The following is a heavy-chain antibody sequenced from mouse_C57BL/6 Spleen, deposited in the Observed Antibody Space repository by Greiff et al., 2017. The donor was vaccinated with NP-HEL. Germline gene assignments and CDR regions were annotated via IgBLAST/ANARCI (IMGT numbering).Heavy chain of an antibody. D-gene: IGHD2-1*01. V-gene: IGHV1-26*01. CDR1: GYTFTDYY. CDR2: INPNNGGT. Sequence: VQLQQSGPELVKPGASVKISCKASGYTFTDYYMNWVKQSHGKSLEWIGDINPNNGGTSYNQKFKGKATLTVDKSSSTAYMELRSLTSEDSAVYYCARGGNYGWYFDVWGTGTTVTVSS. CDR3: ARGGNYGWYFDV. J-gene: IGHJ1*03.